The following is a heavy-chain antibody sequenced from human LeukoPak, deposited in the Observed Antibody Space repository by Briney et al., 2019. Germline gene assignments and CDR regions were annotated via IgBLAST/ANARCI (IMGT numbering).Heavy chain of an antibody. CDR3: ATGLSENLRWYFGY. J-gene: IGHJ4*02. D-gene: IGHD4-23*01. CDR2: IWYDGSNK. V-gene: IGHV3-33*01. Sequence: GGSLRFSCAASGFTFSSYGMHWVRQAPGKGLERVAVIWYDGSNKYYADSVKGRFTISRDNSKNTLFLQMNSLRAEDTAVYYCATGLSENLRWYFGYWGQGTLVTVSS. CDR1: GFTFSSYG.